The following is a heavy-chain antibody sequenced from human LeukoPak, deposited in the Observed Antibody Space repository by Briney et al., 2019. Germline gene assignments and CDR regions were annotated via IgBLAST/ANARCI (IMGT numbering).Heavy chain of an antibody. V-gene: IGHV4-59*08. J-gene: IGHJ5*02. CDR1: GGSICSYY. D-gene: IGHD3-9*01. CDR3: ARSINYDILTGYYLKNWFDA. Sequence: SETLSLTCTVSGGSICSYYWSWIRQPPGKGLEWIGYIYYSGSTNYNPSLKSRVTISVDTSKNQFSLKLRSVTAADTAVYYCARSINYDILTGYYLKNWFDAWGQGTLVTVSS. CDR2: IYYSGST.